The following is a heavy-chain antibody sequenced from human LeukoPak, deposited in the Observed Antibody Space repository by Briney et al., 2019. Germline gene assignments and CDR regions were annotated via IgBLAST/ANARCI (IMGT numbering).Heavy chain of an antibody. CDR2: INPNSGGT. J-gene: IGHJ4*02. CDR3: ARGVDTDYFDY. CDR1: GYTFTGYY. D-gene: IGHD2-2*02. Sequence: GASVKVPCKASGYTFTGYYMHWVRQAPGRGLEWMGWINPNSGGTKYAQKFQDRVTMTRDTSISTAYMELSRLRSDDTAVYYCARGVDTDYFDYWGQGTLVTVSS. V-gene: IGHV1-2*02.